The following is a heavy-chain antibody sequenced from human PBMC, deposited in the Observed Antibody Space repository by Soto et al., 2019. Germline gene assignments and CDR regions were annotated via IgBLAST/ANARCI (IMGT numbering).Heavy chain of an antibody. CDR1: GFSLSTFGMG. V-gene: IGHV2-5*01. D-gene: IGHD5-18*01. CDR3: VNSPDSSPAHY. CDR2: IYCNDDK. Sequence: QITLKESGPTLVKPTQTLTLTCTFSGFSLSTFGMGVGWIRQPPGKALEWLALIYCNDDKRYSPSLNSRLTIAKDTSKNLVVLTMTNVDPADAATYYCVNSPDSSPAHYWGQGTLVTVSS. J-gene: IGHJ4*02.